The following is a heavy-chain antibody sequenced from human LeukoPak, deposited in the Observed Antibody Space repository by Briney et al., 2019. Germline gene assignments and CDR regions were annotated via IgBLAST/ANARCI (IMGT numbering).Heavy chain of an antibody. CDR1: GGSISSYY. V-gene: IGHV4-4*07. Sequence: SETLSLTCTVSGGSISSYYWSWIRQPAGEGLEWIGRIYASGSSNYNPSLKSRVTISVDTSKNQFSLKLISVTAADTAVYYCARAHCSGDTCYKYFDSWGQGTLVTVSS. J-gene: IGHJ4*02. D-gene: IGHD2-15*01. CDR2: IYASGSS. CDR3: ARAHCSGDTCYKYFDS.